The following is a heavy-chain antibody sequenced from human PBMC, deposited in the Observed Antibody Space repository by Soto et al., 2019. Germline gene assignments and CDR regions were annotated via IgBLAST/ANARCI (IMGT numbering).Heavy chain of an antibody. V-gene: IGHV1-2*04. Sequence: ASVKVSCKASGYSFTDYHIHWVRQAPGQGLGWLGRINPKSGGTSTAQKFQGWVTMTTDTSISTASMELTRLTSDDTAIYYCARGDSTDCSNGVCSFFYNHDMDVWGQGTTVTVSS. CDR3: ARGDSTDCSNGVCSFFYNHDMDV. D-gene: IGHD2-8*01. CDR2: INPKSGGT. J-gene: IGHJ6*02. CDR1: GYSFTDYH.